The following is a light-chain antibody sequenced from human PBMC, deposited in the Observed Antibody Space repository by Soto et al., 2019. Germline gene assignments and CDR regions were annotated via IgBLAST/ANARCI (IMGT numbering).Light chain of an antibody. Sequence: DIQMTQSPSALSASVGDRVTITCRASESASKWVAWYQQKPGRSPTLLLYKASTLQSGVLSRFSGSGSGTEFTLTTISLQPADFSTSYCQQYHSYFMWTFGQGTKVDIK. V-gene: IGKV1-5*03. CDR1: ESASKW. CDR2: KAS. CDR3: QQYHSYFMWT. J-gene: IGKJ1*01.